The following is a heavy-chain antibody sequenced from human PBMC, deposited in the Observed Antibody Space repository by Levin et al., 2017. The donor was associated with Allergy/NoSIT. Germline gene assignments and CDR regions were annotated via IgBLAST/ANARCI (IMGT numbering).Heavy chain of an antibody. CDR2: ISSSGIYI. D-gene: IGHD6-19*01. V-gene: IGHV3-21*01. Sequence: LSLTCAASGFSFPDYNLNWVRQAPGKGLEWVSSISSSGIYIYYADSVKGRFTISRDNARNSLYLQMNSLRAEDTAVYYCASMAGYYMDVWGKGTTVTVSS. CDR3: ASMAGYYMDV. J-gene: IGHJ6*03. CDR1: GFSFPDYN.